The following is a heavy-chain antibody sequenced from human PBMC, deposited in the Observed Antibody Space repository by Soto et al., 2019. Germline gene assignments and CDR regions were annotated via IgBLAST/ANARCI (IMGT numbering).Heavy chain of an antibody. CDR3: AKNGLDNSPSAIDS. D-gene: IGHD2-8*01. CDR2: ITGSGRDT. CDR1: GFTFRNNV. Sequence: TGGSLRLSCAASGFTFRNNVLSWVRQAPGKGLDWVSGITGSGRDTYYADSVKGRFTISRDNSKNMVFLQMNSPRAEDTALYYCAKNGLDNSPSAIDSWGPGTLVTVSS. J-gene: IGHJ4*02. V-gene: IGHV3-23*01.